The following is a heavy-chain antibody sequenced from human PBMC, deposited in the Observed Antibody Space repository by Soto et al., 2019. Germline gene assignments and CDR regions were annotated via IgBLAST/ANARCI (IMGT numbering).Heavy chain of an antibody. Sequence: SETLSLTCTVSCVYVSSGSFYWACLRQPPGKGLAWIGFGSYSGTTNYKPSLKSRVTISVDTSRSQISLKVSSLTAADTAVYYCARGATVTQYDYWGQGTLVTVSS. CDR2: GSYSGTT. CDR3: ARGATVTQYDY. V-gene: IGHV4-61*01. CDR1: CVYVSSGSFY. D-gene: IGHD4-17*01. J-gene: IGHJ4*02.